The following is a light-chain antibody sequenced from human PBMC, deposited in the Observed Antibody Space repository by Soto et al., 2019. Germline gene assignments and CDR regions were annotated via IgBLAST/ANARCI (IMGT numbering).Light chain of an antibody. J-gene: IGLJ1*01. V-gene: IGLV1-44*01. CDR2: SNA. CDR3: AAWDDRLMGV. CDR1: STNIGSSS. Sequence: QSVLTQPPSVSGTPGQTVTITWSGSSTNIGSSSVKWYQQFPGAAPKLLIYSNALRPSGIPNRFSGSKSGTSASLAISGLQPEDEADYYCAAWDDRLMGVFGPGTKLTVL.